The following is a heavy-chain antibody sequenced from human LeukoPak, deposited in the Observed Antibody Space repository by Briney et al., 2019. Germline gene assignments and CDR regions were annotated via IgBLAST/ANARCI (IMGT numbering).Heavy chain of an antibody. Sequence: SETLSLTCTVSGGSISSSSYYWGWIRQPPGKGLEWIGSICYSGSTYYNPSLKSRVTISVDTSKNQFSLKLSSVTAADTAVYYCASLTTGYCSSTSCQKNWFDPWGQGTLVTVSS. V-gene: IGHV4-39*01. CDR2: ICYSGST. J-gene: IGHJ5*02. CDR3: ASLTTGYCSSTSCQKNWFDP. D-gene: IGHD2-2*01. CDR1: GGSISSSSYY.